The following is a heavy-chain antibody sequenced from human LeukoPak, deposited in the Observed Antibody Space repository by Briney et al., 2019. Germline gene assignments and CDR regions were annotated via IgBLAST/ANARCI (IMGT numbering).Heavy chain of an antibody. CDR1: GGSFSGYY. D-gene: IGHD2-2*01. V-gene: IGHV4-34*01. CDR3: ARGTKVVPAYNSFDP. J-gene: IGHJ5*02. CDR2: INHSGST. Sequence: SETLSLTCAVYGGSFSGYYWSWIRQPPGKGLEWIGEINHSGSTNYNPSLKSRVTISVDTSKNQFSLKLSSVTAADTAVYYCARGTKVVPAYNSFDPWGQGTLVTVSS.